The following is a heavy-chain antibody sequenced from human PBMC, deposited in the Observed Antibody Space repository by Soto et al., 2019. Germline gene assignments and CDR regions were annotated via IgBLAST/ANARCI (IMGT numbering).Heavy chain of an antibody. V-gene: IGHV3-9*01. CDR3: AKGSGPFV. J-gene: IGHJ6*02. CDR2: ISWNSGSI. CDR1: GFTFDDYA. D-gene: IGHD3-3*01. Sequence: EVQLVESVGGLVQPGRSLRLSCAASGFTFDDYAMHWVRQAPGKGLEWVSGISWNSGSIGYADSVKGRFTISRDNAKNSLYLQRNSLRAEDTALYYCAKGSGPFVWGQGTTVTVSS.